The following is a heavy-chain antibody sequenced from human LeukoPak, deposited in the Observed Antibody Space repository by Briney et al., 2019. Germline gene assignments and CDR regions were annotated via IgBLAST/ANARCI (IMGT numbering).Heavy chain of an antibody. CDR3: ARQDYFDY. Sequence: SETLSLTCTVSGGSISSSSYYWGWIRQPPGKGLEWIGYMYYSGSTNYNPSLKSRVTISVDTSKNQFSLKLSSVTAADTAVYYCARQDYFDYWGQGTLVTVSS. CDR2: MYYSGST. V-gene: IGHV4-61*05. J-gene: IGHJ4*02. CDR1: GGSISSSSYY.